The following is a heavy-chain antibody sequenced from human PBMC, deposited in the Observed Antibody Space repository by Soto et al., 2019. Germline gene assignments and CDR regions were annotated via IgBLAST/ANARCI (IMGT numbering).Heavy chain of an antibody. V-gene: IGHV3-66*01. J-gene: IGHJ6*02. D-gene: IGHD3-10*01. CDR3: ARVTMVRGVGEV. CDR1: GFTVSSNY. Sequence: EVQLVESGGGLVQPGGSLRLSCAASGFTVSSNYMSWVRQAPGKGLEWVSVIYSGGSTYYADSVKGRFTISRDNSKNPLYLQMNSLRAEDTAVYYCARVTMVRGVGEVWGQGTTVTVSS. CDR2: IYSGGST.